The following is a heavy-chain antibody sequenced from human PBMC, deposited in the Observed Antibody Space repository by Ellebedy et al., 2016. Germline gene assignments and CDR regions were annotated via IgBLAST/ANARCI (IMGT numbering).Heavy chain of an antibody. CDR3: ARSRRAGYMGYAFDI. CDR1: GFTFSSYA. V-gene: IGHV3-33*08. CDR2: IGYDGSNK. D-gene: IGHD5-24*01. Sequence: GESLKISCAASGFTFSSYAMHWVRQAPGKGLEWVAVIGYDGSNKYYADSVKGRFTISRDNSKNTLYLQMNSLRAEDTAVYYCARSRRAGYMGYAFDIWGQGTMVTVSS. J-gene: IGHJ3*02.